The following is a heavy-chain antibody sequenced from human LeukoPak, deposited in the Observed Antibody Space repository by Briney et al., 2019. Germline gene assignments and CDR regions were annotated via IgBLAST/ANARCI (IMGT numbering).Heavy chain of an antibody. V-gene: IGHV4-34*01. CDR2: INHSGST. CDR1: GGSFSGYY. D-gene: IGHD6-13*01. J-gene: IGHJ6*03. CDR3: ARGRIQTTYSSSWYLHYYYYYMDV. Sequence: SETLSLTCAVYGGSFSGYYWSWIRQPPGKGLEWIGEINHSGSTNYNPSLKSRATISVDTSKNQFSLKLSSVTAADTAVYYCARGRIQTTYSSSWYLHYYYYYMDVWGKGTTVTVSS.